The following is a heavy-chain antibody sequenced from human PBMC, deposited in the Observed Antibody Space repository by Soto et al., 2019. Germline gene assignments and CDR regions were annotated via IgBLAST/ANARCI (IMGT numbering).Heavy chain of an antibody. CDR3: ARGSAPTDQYYDFWSGYYRYYYYYGMDV. CDR1: GGSFSGYY. D-gene: IGHD3-3*01. CDR2: INHSGST. Sequence: SETLSLTCAVYGGSFSGYYWIWIRQPPGKGLEWIGEINHSGSTNYNPSLKSRVTISVDTSKNQFSLKLSSVTAADTAVYYCARGSAPTDQYYDFWSGYYRYYYYYGMDVWGQGTTVTVSS. V-gene: IGHV4-34*01. J-gene: IGHJ6*02.